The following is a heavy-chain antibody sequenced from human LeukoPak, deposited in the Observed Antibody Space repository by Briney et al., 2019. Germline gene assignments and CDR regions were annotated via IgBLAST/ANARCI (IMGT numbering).Heavy chain of an antibody. CDR1: GYTFTSYD. CDR2: MNPNSGNT. D-gene: IGHD6-19*01. CDR3: ARGLPGYSSGWKLYFDY. J-gene: IGHJ4*02. Sequence: ASVKVSSKASGYTFTSYDINWVRQATGQGLEWMGWMNPNSGNTGYAQKFQGRVTMTRNTSISTAYMELSSLRSEDTAVYYCARGLPGYSSGWKLYFDYWGQGTLVTVSS. V-gene: IGHV1-8*01.